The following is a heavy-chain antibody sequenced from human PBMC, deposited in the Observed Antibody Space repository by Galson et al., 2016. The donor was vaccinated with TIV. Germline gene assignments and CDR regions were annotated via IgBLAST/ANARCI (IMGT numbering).Heavy chain of an antibody. CDR1: GFTLRNAW. CDR2: IKSETDDGTT. Sequence: SLRLSCAVSGFTLRNAWMSWVRQSPGKGLEWVGRIKSETDDGTTNYAAPVKGRFTISRDDSENTLYLQLSSLNAEDTAVYYCTTGAQLVGSTYYWGQGTLVTVSS. D-gene: IGHD1-26*01. J-gene: IGHJ4*02. V-gene: IGHV3-15*06. CDR3: TTGAQLVGSTYY.